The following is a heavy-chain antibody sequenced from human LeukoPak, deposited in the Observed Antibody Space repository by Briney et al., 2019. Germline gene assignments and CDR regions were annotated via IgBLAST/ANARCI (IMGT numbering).Heavy chain of an antibody. CDR3: ASGWYTHFDY. V-gene: IGHV3-30*03. D-gene: IGHD6-19*01. CDR1: GFTFSSYG. CDR2: ISYDGSNK. Sequence: PGRSLRLSCAASGFTFSSYGMHWVRQAPGKGLEWVAVISYDGSNKYYADSVKGRFTISRDNSKNTLYLQMNSLRAEGTAVYYCASGWYTHFDYWGQGTLVTVSS. J-gene: IGHJ4*02.